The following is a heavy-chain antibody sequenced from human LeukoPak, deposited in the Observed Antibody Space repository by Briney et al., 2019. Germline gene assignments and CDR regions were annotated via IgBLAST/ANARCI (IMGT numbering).Heavy chain of an antibody. CDR3: AKDMSPRGGVGACGGY. V-gene: IGHV3-23*01. J-gene: IGHJ4*02. D-gene: IGHD1-26*01. Sequence: GGSLRLSCAASGFTFNIYAISWVRQAPGKGLEWVATITNSGDKTFYADSAKGRFTISRDNSENTLYLQMNSLRAEDTAVYYCAKDMSPRGGVGACGGYWGQGTLVTVSS. CDR2: ITNSGDKT. CDR1: GFTFNIYA.